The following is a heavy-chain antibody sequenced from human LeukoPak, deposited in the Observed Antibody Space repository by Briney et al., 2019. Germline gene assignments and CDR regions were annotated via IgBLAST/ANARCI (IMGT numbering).Heavy chain of an antibody. CDR1: GFRFSYHD. J-gene: IGHJ3*02. D-gene: IGHD1-14*01. CDR2: IGAAGAHT. Sequence: GGSLRLSCAASGFRFSYHDMNWVRQAPGKGLEFVSSIGAAGAHTFYADSVKGRFTISRDNFQSTMYLQMDGLRPEDSAVYYCARGLGGTKTGGFDIWGQGTVVTVSS. V-gene: IGHV3-64*02. CDR3: ARGLGGTKTGGFDI.